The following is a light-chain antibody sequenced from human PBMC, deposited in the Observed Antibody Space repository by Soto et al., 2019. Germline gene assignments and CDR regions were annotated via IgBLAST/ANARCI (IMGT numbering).Light chain of an antibody. CDR2: EVS. V-gene: IGLV2-8*01. Sequence: ALTQPPSASGSPGQSVTISCTGTSSDVGGYNYVSWYQQHPGKAPKLMIYEVSKRPSGVPDRFSGSKSGNTASLTVSGLQAEDEADYYCSSYAGSNNLGVVFGGGTQLTVL. CDR1: SSDVGGYNY. J-gene: IGLJ2*01. CDR3: SSYAGSNNLGVV.